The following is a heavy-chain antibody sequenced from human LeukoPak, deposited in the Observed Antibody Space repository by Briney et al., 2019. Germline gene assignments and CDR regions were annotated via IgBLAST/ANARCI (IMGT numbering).Heavy chain of an antibody. Sequence: ASVKVSCKASGYTFTSYGISWVRQAPGQGLEWMGWISAYNGNTYYVQKLQGRVTMTTDTSTSTAYMELRSLRSDDTAVYYCARDRLADTAMVMSGYWGQGTLVTVSS. CDR3: ARDRLADTAMVMSGY. V-gene: IGHV1-18*01. CDR1: GYTFTSYG. CDR2: ISAYNGNT. D-gene: IGHD5-18*01. J-gene: IGHJ4*02.